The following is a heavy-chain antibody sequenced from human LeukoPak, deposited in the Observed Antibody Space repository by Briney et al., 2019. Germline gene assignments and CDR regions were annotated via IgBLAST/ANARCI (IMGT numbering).Heavy chain of an antibody. CDR2: IKKDGSDK. CDR3: AREAILTGSEVDDAFDI. V-gene: IGHV3-7*01. D-gene: IGHD3-9*01. J-gene: IGHJ3*02. Sequence: GGSLRLSCAASGFTFSSHWMSWVRQAPGGGLEWVANIKKDGSDKWYVDSVKGRFTISRDNAKNSVDLQMNGLRAEDTAVYYCAREAILTGSEVDDAFDIWGQGTMVTVSS. CDR1: GFTFSSHW.